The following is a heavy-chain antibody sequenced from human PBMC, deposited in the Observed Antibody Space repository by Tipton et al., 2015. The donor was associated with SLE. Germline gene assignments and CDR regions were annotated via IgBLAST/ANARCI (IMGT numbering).Heavy chain of an antibody. V-gene: IGHV3-30-3*01. J-gene: IGHJ5*02. D-gene: IGHD2-15*01. CDR3: ARGHPYCSGGSCYSRWFDP. CDR2: ISYDGSNK. CDR1: GFTFSSYA. Sequence: SLRLSCAASGFTFSSYAMHWVRQAPGKGLEWVAVISYDGSNKYYADSVKGRFTISRDNSKNTLYLQMNSLRAEDTAVYYCARGHPYCSGGSCYSRWFDPWGQGTLVTVSS.